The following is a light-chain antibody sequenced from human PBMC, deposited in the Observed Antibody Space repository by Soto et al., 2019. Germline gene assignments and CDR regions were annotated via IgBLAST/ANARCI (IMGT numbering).Light chain of an antibody. CDR3: SSYTSSSTYV. J-gene: IGLJ1*01. V-gene: IGLV2-14*01. CDR1: SSDVGGYNY. CDR2: DVS. Sequence: QSALTQPASVSGSPGQSITISCTGTSSDVGGYNYVSWYQQHPGKAPKLMIYDVSNRPSGVSNRFSGSKSGNTASLTISGLQAEDEADYYCSSYTSSSTYVFGNVTKVTVL.